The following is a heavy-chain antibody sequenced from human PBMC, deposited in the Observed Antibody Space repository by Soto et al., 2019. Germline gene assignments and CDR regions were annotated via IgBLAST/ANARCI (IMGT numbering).Heavy chain of an antibody. Sequence: GESLKISCQTSGYSFTSNWIGRVRQMPGKGLEWMGIIYPRDSDTRYSPSFQGQVSISADKSISTAYLQWSSLKASDTAMYYCARLARTVLGTITLSRSGYFDYWGQGTLGT. V-gene: IGHV5-51*01. D-gene: IGHD1-7*01. CDR3: ARLARTVLGTITLSRSGYFDY. J-gene: IGHJ4*02. CDR1: GYSFTSNW. CDR2: IYPRDSDT.